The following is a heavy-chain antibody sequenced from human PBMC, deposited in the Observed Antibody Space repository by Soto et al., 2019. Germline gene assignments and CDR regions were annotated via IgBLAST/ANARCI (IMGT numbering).Heavy chain of an antibody. CDR1: DDSITGDNW. J-gene: IGHJ6*02. CDR2: IHHSGAT. CDR3: ASQGVSRMGV. V-gene: IGHV4-4*02. Sequence: QVQLQESGPGLVQPSGTLSLTCAVSDDSITGDNWWSWVRQPPGKGLEWIGEIHHSGATNYNPSLKXXVXKXXDKSKNQFSLKLNSVTAADTAMFYCASQGVSRMGVWGRGTTVTVSS.